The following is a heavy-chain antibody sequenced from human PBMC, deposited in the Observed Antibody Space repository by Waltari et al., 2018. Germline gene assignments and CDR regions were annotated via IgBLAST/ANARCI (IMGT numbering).Heavy chain of an antibody. Sequence: QVQLVQSGAEVKKPGSSVKVSCKASGGTFSSYAISWGRQAPGQGLEWMGGIIPIFGTANYGQKFQGRVRITADEATSTAYMELSSLRSEDTAVDYCATEITNWYFDLWGRGTLVTVSS. CDR1: GGTFSSYA. CDR3: ATEITNWYFDL. CDR2: IIPIFGTA. V-gene: IGHV1-69*01. J-gene: IGHJ2*01.